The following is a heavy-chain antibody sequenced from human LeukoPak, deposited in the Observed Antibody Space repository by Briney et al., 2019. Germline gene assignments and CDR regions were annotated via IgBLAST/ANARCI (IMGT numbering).Heavy chain of an antibody. CDR2: IGGSGGST. D-gene: IGHD3-10*01. J-gene: IGHJ4*02. CDR3: AKRPISYGSGSYSDY. V-gene: IGHV3-23*01. Sequence: GGSLRLSCAASGFTFSSYAMSWVRQAPGKGLEWVSAIGGSGGSTYYADSVKGRFTISRDNSKNTLYLQMNSLRAEDTAVYYCAKRPISYGSGSYSDYWGQGTLVTVSS. CDR1: GFTFSSYA.